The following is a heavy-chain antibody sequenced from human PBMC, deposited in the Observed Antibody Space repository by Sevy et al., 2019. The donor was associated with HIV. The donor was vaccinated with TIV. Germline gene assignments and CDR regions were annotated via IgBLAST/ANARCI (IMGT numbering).Heavy chain of an antibody. J-gene: IGHJ5*02. CDR3: ARDRGLRLYSSSWYGWFDP. V-gene: IGHV6-1*01. D-gene: IGHD6-13*01. CDR1: GDSVSSNSAA. CDR2: TYYRSKWYN. Sequence: QSQTLSLTCAISGDSVSSNSAAWNWIRQSPSRGLEWLGRTYYRSKWYNDYAVSVKSRITINPDTSKNQFYLQLNSVTPEDTAVYYCARDRGLRLYSSSWYGWFDPWGQGTLVTVSS.